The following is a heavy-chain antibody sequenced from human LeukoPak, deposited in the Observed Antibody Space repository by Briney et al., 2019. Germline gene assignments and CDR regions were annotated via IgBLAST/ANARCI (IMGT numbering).Heavy chain of an antibody. Sequence: GGSLRLSCAASGFTFSSYSMNWVRQAPGKGLEWVSYINSSSSTIYYADSVKGRFTISRDNSKNTLYLQMNSLRAEDTAVYYCARDRVGSFLDYWGQGTLVTVSS. CDR3: ARDRVGSFLDY. CDR1: GFTFSSYS. J-gene: IGHJ4*02. CDR2: INSSSSTI. D-gene: IGHD1-26*01. V-gene: IGHV3-48*01.